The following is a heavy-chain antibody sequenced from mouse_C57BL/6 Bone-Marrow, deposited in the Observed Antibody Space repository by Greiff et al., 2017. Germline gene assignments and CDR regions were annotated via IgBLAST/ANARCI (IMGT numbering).Heavy chain of an antibody. CDR2: IDPSDSET. CDR3: ALSANWDAMDY. Sequence: QVQLQQPGAELVRPGSSVKLSCKASGYTFTSYWMHWVKQRPIQGLEWIGNIDPSDSETNYNQKFKDKATLTVDKSSSTAYMQLSSLTSEDSAVYYCALSANWDAMDYWGQGTSVTVSS. J-gene: IGHJ4*01. D-gene: IGHD4-1*01. V-gene: IGHV1-52*01. CDR1: GYTFTSYW.